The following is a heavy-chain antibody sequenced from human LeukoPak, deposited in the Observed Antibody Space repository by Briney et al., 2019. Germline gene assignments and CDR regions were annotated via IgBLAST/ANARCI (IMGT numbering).Heavy chain of an antibody. J-gene: IGHJ4*02. D-gene: IGHD3-10*01. CDR1: GFIVSGNF. Sequence: PGGSLRLSCAASGFIVSGNFMNWVRQAPGKGLEWGSILYAGGTTSYTDSVKGRFTISRDSSKNTLYLQMKSLRAEDTAVYYCARGFPPAHWGQGTLVTVSS. V-gene: IGHV3-53*01. CDR3: ARGFPPAH. CDR2: LYAGGTT.